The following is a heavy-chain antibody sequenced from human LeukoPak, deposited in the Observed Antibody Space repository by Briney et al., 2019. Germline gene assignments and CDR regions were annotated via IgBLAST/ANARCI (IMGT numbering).Heavy chain of an antibody. CDR3: AREEGIAVAAGIDY. D-gene: IGHD6-19*01. V-gene: IGHV3-33*01. CDR2: IWYDGSNK. Sequence: GGSLRLSCAASGFTFSSYGMHWVRQAPGKGLEWVAVIWYDGSNKYYADSVKGRFTISRDNSKNTLYLKMNGLGAEDTAVYYCAREEGIAVAAGIDYWGQGTLVTVSS. CDR1: GFTFSSYG. J-gene: IGHJ4*02.